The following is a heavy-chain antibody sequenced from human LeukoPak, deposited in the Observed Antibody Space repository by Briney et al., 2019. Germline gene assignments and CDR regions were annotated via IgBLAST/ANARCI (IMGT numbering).Heavy chain of an antibody. CDR1: GFSFSTYG. CDR3: AKGGDSAYYYYMDV. V-gene: IGHV3-23*01. Sequence: GGSLILSCAASGFSFSTYGMHWVRQAPGKGLEWVSAISGSGGSTYYADSVKGRFTISRDNSKNTLYLQMNSLRAEDTAVYYCAKGGDSAYYYYMDVWGKGTTVTISS. D-gene: IGHD3-10*01. CDR2: ISGSGGST. J-gene: IGHJ6*03.